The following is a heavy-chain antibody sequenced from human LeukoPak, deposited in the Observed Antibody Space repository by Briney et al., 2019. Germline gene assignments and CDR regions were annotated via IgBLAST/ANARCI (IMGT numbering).Heavy chain of an antibody. Sequence: GGSLRLSCAASGFTFSSYAMSWVRQAPGKGLEWISGISGSGGSTYYADSVKGRFTISRDNSKNTLYLQMNSLRAEDTAVYYCAKAYYYGSGSYPTLDWGQGTLVTASS. CDR3: AKAYYYGSGSYPTLD. J-gene: IGHJ4*02. CDR1: GFTFSSYA. D-gene: IGHD3-10*01. V-gene: IGHV3-23*01. CDR2: ISGSGGST.